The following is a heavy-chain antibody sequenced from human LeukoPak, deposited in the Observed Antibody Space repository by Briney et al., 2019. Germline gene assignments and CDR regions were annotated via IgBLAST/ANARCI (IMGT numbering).Heavy chain of an antibody. V-gene: IGHV4-34*01. CDR2: INHSGRT. CDR3: AIRYCSSASCYMYY. D-gene: IGHD2-2*02. CDR1: GGSFSDYY. Sequence: PSEALSLTCAVYGGSFSDYYWSWIRRPPGKGLEWIGEINHSGRTNYNPSLKSRVTISVDTSKKQFSLKLSSVTAADTAVYYCAIRYCSSASCYMYYWGQGTLVTVSS. J-gene: IGHJ4*02.